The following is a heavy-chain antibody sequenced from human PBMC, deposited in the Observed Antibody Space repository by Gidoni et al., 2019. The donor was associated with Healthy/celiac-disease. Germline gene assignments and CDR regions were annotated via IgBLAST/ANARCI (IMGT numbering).Heavy chain of an antibody. CDR2: INPSGGST. CDR1: GYTFTSYY. Sequence: QVQLVQSGAEVKKPGASVKVSCKPSGYTFTSYYMHWVRQAPGQGLEWMGIINPSGGSTSYAQKFQGRVTMTRDTSTSTVYMELSSLRSEDTAVYYCARDLPTIAVAGTWDYWGQGTLVTVSS. J-gene: IGHJ4*02. D-gene: IGHD6-19*01. V-gene: IGHV1-46*01. CDR3: ARDLPTIAVAGTWDY.